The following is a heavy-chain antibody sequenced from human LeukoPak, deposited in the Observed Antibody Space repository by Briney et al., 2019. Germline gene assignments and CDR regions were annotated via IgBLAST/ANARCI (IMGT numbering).Heavy chain of an antibody. J-gene: IGHJ3*02. CDR2: ISNSSSYI. CDR1: GFTFSSYS. D-gene: IGHD3-3*01. CDR3: ARDYDFWSGYYPDDI. Sequence: GGSLRLSCAASGFTFSSYSMNWVRQAPGKGLEWVSAISNSSSYIYYADPVKGRFTNSRDNAKNSLYLQMNSLRAEDTAVYYCARDYDFWSGYYPDDIWGQGTMVTVSS. V-gene: IGHV3-21*01.